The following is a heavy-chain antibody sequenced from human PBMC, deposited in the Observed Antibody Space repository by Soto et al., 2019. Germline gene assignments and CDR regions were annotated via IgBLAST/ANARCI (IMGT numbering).Heavy chain of an antibody. D-gene: IGHD3-10*01. CDR1: GGSISSGGYY. J-gene: IGHJ6*01. Sequence: SETLSLTCTVSGGSISSGGYYWSWIRQHPGKGLEWIGYIYYSGSTYYSPSLKSRVTISVDTSKNQFSLKLSSVTAADTAVYYCARARVHGVHYYYGMDVWGQGTTVTVSS. CDR3: ARARVHGVHYYYGMDV. CDR2: IYYSGST. V-gene: IGHV4-31*03.